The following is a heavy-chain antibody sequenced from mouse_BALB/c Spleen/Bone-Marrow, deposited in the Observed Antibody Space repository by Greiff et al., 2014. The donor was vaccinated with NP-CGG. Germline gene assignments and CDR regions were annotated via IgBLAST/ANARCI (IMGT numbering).Heavy chain of an antibody. D-gene: IGHD1-2*01. CDR3: ARLNYGYWFAY. Sequence: QVQLQQSAAELARPGAPVKMSCKASGYTFTSYTMHWVKQRPGQGLEWIGYFNPSSGYIEYNQKFKDKTTLTADKSSSTAYIQLSSLTSEDSAVYYCARLNYGYWFAYWGQGTLVTVSA. CDR2: FNPSSGYI. J-gene: IGHJ3*01. CDR1: GYTFTSYT. V-gene: IGHV1-4*02.